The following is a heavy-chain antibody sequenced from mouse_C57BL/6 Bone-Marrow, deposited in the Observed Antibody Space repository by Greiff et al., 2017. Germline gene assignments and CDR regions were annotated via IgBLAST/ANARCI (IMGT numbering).Heavy chain of an antibody. CDR1: GYAFSSSW. J-gene: IGHJ2*01. CDR3: ERDRDYDY. D-gene: IGHD2-13*01. V-gene: IGHV1-82*01. CDR2: IYPGDGDT. Sequence: VQLQQSGPELVKPGASVKISCKASGYAFSSSWMNWVKQRPGKGLEWIGRIYPGDGDTNYNGKFKGKATLTADKSSSTAYMQLSRLTSEDSAVXIRERDRDYDYWGEGTNLTVCS.